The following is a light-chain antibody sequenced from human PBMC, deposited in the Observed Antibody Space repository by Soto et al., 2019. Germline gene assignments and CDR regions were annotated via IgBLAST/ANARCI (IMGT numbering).Light chain of an antibody. CDR3: APWDASLNGVI. CDR2: SNN. CDR1: SSNIGTYT. J-gene: IGLJ2*01. Sequence: QSVLTQPPSASGTPGQRVTISCSGSSSNIGTYTVNWYQQVPGTAPKLLIYSNNQRPSGVPDRFSGSKSGTSASLAISGLQSEDEADYYCAPWDASLNGVIFGGGTKLTVL. V-gene: IGLV1-44*01.